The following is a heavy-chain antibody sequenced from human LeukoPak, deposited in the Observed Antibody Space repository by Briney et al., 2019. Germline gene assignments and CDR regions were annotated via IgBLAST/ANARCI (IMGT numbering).Heavy chain of an antibody. Sequence: PGGSLRLSCAASGFTFSSYSMNWVRQAPGKGLEWVSYISSSSSTIYYADSVKGRFTISRDNSKNTLYLQMNSLRAEDTAVYYCAKTSIAARSRINWFDPWGQGTLVTVSS. V-gene: IGHV3-48*01. D-gene: IGHD6-6*01. CDR1: GFTFSSYS. CDR2: ISSSSSTI. J-gene: IGHJ5*02. CDR3: AKTSIAARSRINWFDP.